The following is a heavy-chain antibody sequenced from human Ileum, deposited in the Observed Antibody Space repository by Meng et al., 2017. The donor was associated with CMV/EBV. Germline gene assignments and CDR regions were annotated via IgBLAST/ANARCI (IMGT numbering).Heavy chain of an antibody. Sequence: GGSLRLSCAASGFTFSRYWMNWVRQAPGKGLEWVANIKQDGSEKYYGDSVEGRFTISRDNAKNSLYLQMNSLRAEDTAVYYCARDPGLDNSGNSWATFDYWGQGALVTVSS. V-gene: IGHV3-7*01. D-gene: IGHD1-26*01. J-gene: IGHJ4*02. CDR2: IKQDGSEK. CDR3: ARDPGLDNSGNSWATFDY. CDR1: GFTFSRYW.